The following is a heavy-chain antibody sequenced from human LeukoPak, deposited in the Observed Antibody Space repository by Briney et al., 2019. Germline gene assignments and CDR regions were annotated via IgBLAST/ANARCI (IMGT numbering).Heavy chain of an antibody. CDR2: IYYSGST. Sequence: PSETLSLTCTVSGGSISSYYWSWIRQPPGKGLEWIGYIYYSGSTNYNPSLKSRVTISVDTSKNQFSLKLSSVTAADTAVYYCARVNTPVATFDYWGQGTLVTVSS. V-gene: IGHV4-59*08. CDR3: ARVNTPVATFDY. J-gene: IGHJ4*02. D-gene: IGHD5-18*01. CDR1: GGSISSYY.